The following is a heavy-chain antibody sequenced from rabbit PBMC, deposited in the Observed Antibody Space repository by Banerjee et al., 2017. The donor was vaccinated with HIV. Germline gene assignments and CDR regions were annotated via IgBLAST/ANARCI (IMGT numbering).Heavy chain of an antibody. CDR3: TREGDL. Sequence: QEQLVESGGGLVQPGGSLKLSCKASGFDFSSYGVSWVRQAPGKGLEWIGCIYAASGSAYYASWAKGRFTISKTSSTTVTLQMTSLTAADTATYFCTREGDLWGQGTL. V-gene: IGHV1S45*01. CDR1: GFDFSSYG. J-gene: IGHJ3*01. CDR2: IYAASGSA.